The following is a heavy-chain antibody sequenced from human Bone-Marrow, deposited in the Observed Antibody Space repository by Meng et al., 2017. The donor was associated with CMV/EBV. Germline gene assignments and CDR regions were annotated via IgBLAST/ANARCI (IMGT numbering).Heavy chain of an antibody. D-gene: IGHD6-13*01. Sequence: SETLSLTCAVYGGSFSGYYWSWIRQPPGKGLEWIGEINHSGSTNYNPSLKSRVTISVDTSKNQFSLKLSSVTAADTAVYYCARELSASSSWDYYFDYWGQGTLVTVSS. J-gene: IGHJ4*02. CDR2: INHSGST. CDR3: ARELSASSSWDYYFDY. CDR1: GGSFSGYY. V-gene: IGHV4-34*01.